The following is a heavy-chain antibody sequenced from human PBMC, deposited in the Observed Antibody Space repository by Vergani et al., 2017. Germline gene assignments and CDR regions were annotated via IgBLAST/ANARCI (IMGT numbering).Heavy chain of an antibody. V-gene: IGHV4-31*03. CDR1: GGSISSGGYY. CDR2: IYYSGST. D-gene: IGHD3-22*01. J-gene: IGHJ4*02. CDR3: AREVHYDSSGDPPVFDY. Sequence: QVQLQESGPGLVKPSQTLSLTCPVSGGSISSGGYYWSWIRPDPGKGLEWIGYIYYSGSTYYNPSLKRRVTISVDTSKNQFSLKLSSVTAADTAVYYCAREVHYDSSGDPPVFDYWGQGTLVTVSS.